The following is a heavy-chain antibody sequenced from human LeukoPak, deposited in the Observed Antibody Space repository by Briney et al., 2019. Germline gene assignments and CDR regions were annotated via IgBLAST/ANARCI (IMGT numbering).Heavy chain of an antibody. J-gene: IGHJ5*02. CDR1: GYSISSGYY. D-gene: IGHD6-13*01. Sequence: SETLSLTCAVSGYSISSGYYWGWIRQPPGKGLEWIGSIYHSGSTYYNPSLKSRVTISVDTSKNQFSLKLSSVTAADTALYYCARRDGSSWYNWFDPWGQGILVTVSS. CDR2: IYHSGST. CDR3: ARRDGSSWYNWFDP. V-gene: IGHV4-38-2*01.